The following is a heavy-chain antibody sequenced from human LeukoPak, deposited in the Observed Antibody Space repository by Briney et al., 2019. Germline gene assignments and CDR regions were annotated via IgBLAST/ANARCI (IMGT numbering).Heavy chain of an antibody. CDR3: ARGNLRVLWFGELFPFDY. V-gene: IGHV1-8*01. J-gene: IGHJ4*02. D-gene: IGHD3-10*01. CDR2: MNPNSGNT. Sequence: ASVKVSCKASGYTFTSYDINWVRQATGQGLEWMGWMNPNSGNTGYAQKFQGRVTMTRNTSISTAYMELSSLRSGDTAVYYCARGNLRVLWFGELFPFDYWGQGTLVTVSS. CDR1: GYTFTSYD.